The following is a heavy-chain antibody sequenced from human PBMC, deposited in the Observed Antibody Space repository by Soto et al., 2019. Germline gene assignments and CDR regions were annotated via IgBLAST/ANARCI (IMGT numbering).Heavy chain of an antibody. CDR2: IYSGGST. CDR3: ASGYYDILTGYRGDY. J-gene: IGHJ4*02. Sequence: EVQLVESGGGLIQPGGSLRLSCAASGFTVSSNYMSWVRQAPGKGLEWVSVIYSGGSTYYADSVKGRFTISRDNSKNTLYLQMNSLRAEDTALYYCASGYYDILTGYRGDYWGQGTLVTVSS. CDR1: GFTVSSNY. D-gene: IGHD3-9*01. V-gene: IGHV3-53*01.